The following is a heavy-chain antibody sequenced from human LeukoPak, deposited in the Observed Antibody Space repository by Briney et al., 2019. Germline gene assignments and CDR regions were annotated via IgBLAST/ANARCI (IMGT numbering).Heavy chain of an antibody. CDR2: IYHSGST. Sequence: PSETLSLTCTVSGGSISSSSYYWGWIRQPPGKGLEWIGEIYHSGSTNYNPSLKSRVTISVDKSKNQFSLKLSSVTAADTAVYYCARKSSGSYYNRFDYWGQGTLVTVSS. V-gene: IGHV4-39*07. D-gene: IGHD3-10*01. CDR3: ARKSSGSYYNRFDY. J-gene: IGHJ4*02. CDR1: GGSISSSSYY.